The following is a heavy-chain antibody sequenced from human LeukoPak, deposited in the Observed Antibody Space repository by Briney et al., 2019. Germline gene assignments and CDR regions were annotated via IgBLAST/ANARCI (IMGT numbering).Heavy chain of an antibody. CDR3: AKGEFGVVTAYFDY. D-gene: IGHD2-21*02. CDR1: GFTFSSYG. Sequence: GGSLRLSCAASGFTFSSYGMHWVRQAPGKGLEWVAVISYDGSNKYYADSVKGRFTISRDNSKNTLYLQMNSLRAEDTAVYYCAKGEFGVVTAYFDYWGQGTLVTVSS. V-gene: IGHV3-30*18. J-gene: IGHJ4*02. CDR2: ISYDGSNK.